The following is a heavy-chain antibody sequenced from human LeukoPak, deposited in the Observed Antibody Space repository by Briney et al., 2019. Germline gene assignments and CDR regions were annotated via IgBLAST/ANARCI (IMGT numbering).Heavy chain of an antibody. V-gene: IGHV3-23*01. CDR3: AKQLSTGYHFYDF. Sequence: GGSLRLSCAASGFSFSSFAMTWVRQAPGKGLEWVSTISGGGGVTFYANSAKGRFTISRDNSKSTLYLQVNGLTAEDTAVYYCAKQLSTGYHFYDFWGQGTLVTVSS. CDR2: ISGGGGVT. CDR1: GFSFSSFA. D-gene: IGHD3-22*01. J-gene: IGHJ4*02.